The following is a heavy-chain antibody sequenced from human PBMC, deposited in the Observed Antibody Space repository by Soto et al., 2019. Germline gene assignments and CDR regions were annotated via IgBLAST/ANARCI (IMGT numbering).Heavy chain of an antibody. CDR1: GFTVSSNY. CDR2: IYSGGST. Sequence: PGGSLRLSCAASGFTVSSNYMSWVRQAPGKGLEWVSVIYSGGSTYYADSVKGRFTISRDNSKNTLYLQMNSLRAEDTAVYYCARGYSGYDFYYFDYWGQGTLVTVSS. J-gene: IGHJ4*02. V-gene: IGHV3-53*01. CDR3: ARGYSGYDFYYFDY. D-gene: IGHD5-12*01.